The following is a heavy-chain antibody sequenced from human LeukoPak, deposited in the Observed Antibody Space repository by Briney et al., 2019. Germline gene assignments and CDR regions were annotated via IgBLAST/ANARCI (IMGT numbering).Heavy chain of an antibody. J-gene: IGHJ6*04. CDR1: GGSISRGGYY. CDR3: ARDRPYCSGGSCYYYYYGMDV. V-gene: IGHV4-31*03. D-gene: IGHD2-15*01. Sequence: PSQTLSLTCTVSGGSISRGGYYWSWIRQHPGKGLEWIGYIYYSGSTYYNPPLKSRVTISVDTSKNQFSLKLSSVTAADTAVYYCARDRPYCSGGSCYYYYYGMDVWGKGTTVTVSS. CDR2: IYYSGST.